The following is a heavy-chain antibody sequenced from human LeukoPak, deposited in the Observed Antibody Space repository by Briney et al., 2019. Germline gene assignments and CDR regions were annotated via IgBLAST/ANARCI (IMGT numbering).Heavy chain of an antibody. Sequence: GASVTVSCKASGYTFTSYGISWVRQAPGQGLEWMGWVSAYNGNTNYAQKLQGRVTMTTVTSTSTAFMELRSLRSDDTAVYYCARDGMKVEYGDYWGQGTLVTVSS. CDR2: VSAYNGNT. CDR3: ARDGMKVEYGDY. J-gene: IGHJ4*02. D-gene: IGHD5-24*01. CDR1: GYTFTSYG. V-gene: IGHV1-18*04.